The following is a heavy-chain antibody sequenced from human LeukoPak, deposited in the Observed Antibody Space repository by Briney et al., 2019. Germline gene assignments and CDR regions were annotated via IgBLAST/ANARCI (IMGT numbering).Heavy chain of an antibody. D-gene: IGHD2-15*01. CDR3: ARQIVVVAAKRGGFDY. CDR2: IYPGDSDT. Sequence: GESLKISCKGSGYSFTSYWIGWVRQMPGKGLEWMGIIYPGDSDTRYSPSFQGQVTISADKSISTAYLQWSSLKASDTAMYYCARQIVVVAAKRGGFDYWGQGTLVTVSS. V-gene: IGHV5-51*01. J-gene: IGHJ4*02. CDR1: GYSFTSYW.